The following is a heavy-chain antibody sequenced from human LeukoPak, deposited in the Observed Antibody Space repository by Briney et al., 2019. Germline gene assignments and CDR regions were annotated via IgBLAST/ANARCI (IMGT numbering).Heavy chain of an antibody. Sequence: ASVKVSCKASGGTFNTYDISWVRQAPGQGLEWMGGIIPIFSTPNYAQKFQGRVTITADESTSTAYMELSSLRSEDTAVYYCARGWLAETTVVTPYNYWGQGTLVTVSS. CDR2: IIPIFSTP. CDR3: ARGWLAETTVVTPYNY. J-gene: IGHJ4*02. CDR1: GGTFNTYD. D-gene: IGHD4-23*01. V-gene: IGHV1-69*13.